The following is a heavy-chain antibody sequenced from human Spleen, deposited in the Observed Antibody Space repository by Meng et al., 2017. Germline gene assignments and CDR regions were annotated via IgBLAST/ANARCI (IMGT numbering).Heavy chain of an antibody. Sequence: GESLKISCAASGFTFSIYHMSWVRQAPGKGLEWVANINPGGSETYYVDSVKGRFTMSRDNAENSLYLQMNSLRAEDTAVYYCAREYYDSSGYYFDAFDIWGQGTMVTVSS. V-gene: IGHV3-7*01. D-gene: IGHD3-22*01. CDR1: GFTFSIYH. CDR2: INPGGSET. J-gene: IGHJ3*02. CDR3: AREYYDSSGYYFDAFDI.